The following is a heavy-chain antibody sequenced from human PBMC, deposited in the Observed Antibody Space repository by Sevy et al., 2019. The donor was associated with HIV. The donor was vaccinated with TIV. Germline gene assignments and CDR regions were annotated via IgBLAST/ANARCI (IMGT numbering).Heavy chain of an antibody. J-gene: IGHJ3*02. CDR1: GFTFSSYA. CDR2: ISGSGGST. D-gene: IGHD2-15*01. Sequence: GGSLRLSCAASGFTFSSYAMCWVRQAPGKGLEWVSAISGSGGSTYYADSVKGRFTISRDNSKNTLYLQMNSLRAEDTAVYYCAAPDRVVVAATHDAFDIWGQGTMVTVSS. CDR3: AAPDRVVVAATHDAFDI. V-gene: IGHV3-23*01.